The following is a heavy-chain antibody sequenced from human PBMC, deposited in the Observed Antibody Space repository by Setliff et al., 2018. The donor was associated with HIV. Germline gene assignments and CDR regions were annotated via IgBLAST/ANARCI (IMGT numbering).Heavy chain of an antibody. Sequence: SETLSLTCTVSGGSFSNFFWNWIRQPPGKGLEWIGYINSSGTTNYNPSLKSRVNISIDPSKNHFTLRLSSVTVADTAVYYCARLRGNTMVYSWGQGTLVTVSS. J-gene: IGHJ4*02. CDR2: INSSGTT. CDR1: GGSFSNFF. D-gene: IGHD3-10*01. CDR3: ARLRGNTMVYS. V-gene: IGHV4-4*09.